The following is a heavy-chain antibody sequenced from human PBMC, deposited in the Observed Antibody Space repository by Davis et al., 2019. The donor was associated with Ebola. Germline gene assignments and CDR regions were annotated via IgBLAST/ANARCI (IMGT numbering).Heavy chain of an antibody. Sequence: GGSLRLSCAASGFTFSSYGMHWVRQAPGKGLEWVAVISPDGSDKNYADSGKGRFTISRDNSKNTLDLQMNSLRPEDTAVYYCAKTRSNWWNDALEIWGRGTMVIVSS. CDR3: AKTRSNWWNDALEI. D-gene: IGHD2-8*02. CDR2: ISPDGSDK. CDR1: GFTFSSYG. J-gene: IGHJ3*02. V-gene: IGHV3-30*18.